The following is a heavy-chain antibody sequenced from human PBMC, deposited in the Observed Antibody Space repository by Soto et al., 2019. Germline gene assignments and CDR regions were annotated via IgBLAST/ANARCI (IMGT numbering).Heavy chain of an antibody. D-gene: IGHD5-12*01. J-gene: IGHJ6*03. Sequence: QVQLVQSGAEVKKPGASVKVSCKASGYTFTSYDINWVRQATGQGLEWMGWMNPNSGNTGYAQKFQGRVTMTRNTSISTAYMELRSMRSEDTAVYYCARDVYSGYELGHYYSYYMDVWGKGTTVTVSS. V-gene: IGHV1-8*01. CDR1: GYTFTSYD. CDR2: MNPNSGNT. CDR3: ARDVYSGYELGHYYSYYMDV.